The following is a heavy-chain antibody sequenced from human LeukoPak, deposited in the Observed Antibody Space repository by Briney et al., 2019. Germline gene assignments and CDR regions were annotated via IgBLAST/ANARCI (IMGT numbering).Heavy chain of an antibody. CDR1: GGSISSGGYY. CDR2: IYYSGST. CDR3: ARVTMIELDP. J-gene: IGHJ5*02. V-gene: IGHV4-31*03. D-gene: IGHD3-22*01. Sequence: SETLSLTCTVSGGSISSGGYYWSWIRQHPGKGLEWIGYIYYSGSTYYNPSLKSRVTISVDTSKNQFSLKLSSVTAADTAVYYCARVTMIELDPWGQGTLVTVSS.